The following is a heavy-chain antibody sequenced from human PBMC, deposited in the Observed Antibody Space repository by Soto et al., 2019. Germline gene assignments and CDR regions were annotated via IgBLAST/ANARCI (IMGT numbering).Heavy chain of an antibody. J-gene: IGHJ5*02. CDR1: GFTFGDYA. Sequence: TGGSLRLSCTTSGFTFGDYAMSWVRQAPGKGLEWVGLISNKAYGGTTEYAASVKGRFTISRDDSKSIASLQLNSLKSEDTAVYYCTRSPVTMVRGLIWWFDPWGQGTLVTVSS. D-gene: IGHD3-10*01. CDR2: ISNKAYGGTT. V-gene: IGHV3-49*04. CDR3: TRSPVTMVRGLIWWFDP.